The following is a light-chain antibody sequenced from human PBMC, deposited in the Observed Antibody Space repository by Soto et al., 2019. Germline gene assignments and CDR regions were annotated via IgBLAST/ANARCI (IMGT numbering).Light chain of an antibody. Sequence: QSVLTQPASVSGSPGQSITISCTETSSDVAEYKYVSGYQQHPGRAPKLIIYDVSNRPSGVSNRFSGSKSGSTASLTISGLQAEDEADYYCSAYTTSIALYVFGAGTKVTVL. J-gene: IGLJ1*01. CDR3: SAYTTSIALYV. CDR2: DVS. V-gene: IGLV2-14*03. CDR1: SSDVAEYKY.